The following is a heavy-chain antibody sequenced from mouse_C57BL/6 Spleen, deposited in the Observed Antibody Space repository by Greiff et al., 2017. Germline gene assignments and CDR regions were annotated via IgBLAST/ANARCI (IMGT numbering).Heavy chain of an antibody. CDR3: AREYYGSSYGAY. Sequence: QVQLQQSGPELVKPGASVKISCKASGYAFSSSWMNWVKQRPGKGLEWIGRIYPGDGDTNYNGKFKGKATLTADKSSSTAYMQLSSLTSEDSAVYFGAREYYGSSYGAYWGQGTLVTVSA. J-gene: IGHJ3*01. CDR1: GYAFSSSW. CDR2: IYPGDGDT. D-gene: IGHD1-1*01. V-gene: IGHV1-82*01.